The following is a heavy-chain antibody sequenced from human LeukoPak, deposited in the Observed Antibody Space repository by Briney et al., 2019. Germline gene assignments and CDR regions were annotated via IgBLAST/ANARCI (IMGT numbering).Heavy chain of an antibody. J-gene: IGHJ3*02. CDR2: IYYSGST. CDR3: ARYTAMAAFHAHGFDI. Sequence: SETLSLTCTVSGGSISSGDYYWSWIRQPPGKGLEWIGYIYYSGSTYYNPSLKSRVTMSVDTSKNQISLKLRSVTAADTAVYYCARYTAMAAFHAHGFDIWGQGTMVTVSS. D-gene: IGHD5-18*01. V-gene: IGHV4-61*08. CDR1: GGSISSGDYY.